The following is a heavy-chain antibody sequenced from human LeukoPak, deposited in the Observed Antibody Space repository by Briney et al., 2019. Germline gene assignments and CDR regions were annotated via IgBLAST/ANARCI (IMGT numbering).Heavy chain of an antibody. V-gene: IGHV4-59*01. CDR3: ASHSGYDFSYFDY. Sequence: PSETLSLTCTVSGGSISSYYWSWIRQPPGKGLEWIGFIFYSGSTNYNPSVKSRVTISVDTSKNQFSLKLRSVTAADTAVYYCASHSGYDFSYFDYWGQGTLVTVSS. D-gene: IGHD5-12*01. J-gene: IGHJ4*02. CDR2: IFYSGST. CDR1: GGSISSYY.